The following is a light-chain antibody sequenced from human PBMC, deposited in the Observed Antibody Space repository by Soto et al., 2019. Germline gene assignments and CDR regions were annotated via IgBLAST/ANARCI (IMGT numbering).Light chain of an antibody. Sequence: EIVLTQSPGTLSLSPGKISTLSCRASQSIASSYLAWYQQKPGQPPRLLLYRTFNRATGIPERLSGSGYGTDLTITISRMEHEDFAVYLCQQFSSETLTFGGGTKVDIK. CDR2: RTF. CDR1: QSIASSY. J-gene: IGKJ4*01. CDR3: QQFSSETLT. V-gene: IGKV3-20*01.